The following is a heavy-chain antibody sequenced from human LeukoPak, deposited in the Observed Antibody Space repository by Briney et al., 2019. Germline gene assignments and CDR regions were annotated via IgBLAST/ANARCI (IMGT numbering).Heavy chain of an antibody. CDR2: ISYDGSNK. J-gene: IGHJ4*02. D-gene: IGHD2-2*01. Sequence: GSLRLSCAASGFTFSSYVMHWVRQAPGKGLEWVAVISYDGSNKYYADSVKGRFTISRDNSKNTLYLQMNSLRGEDTAVYYCARDKTALGTSCQGLWGQGTLVTVSS. V-gene: IGHV3-30-3*01. CDR3: ARDKTALGTSCQGL. CDR1: GFTFSSYV.